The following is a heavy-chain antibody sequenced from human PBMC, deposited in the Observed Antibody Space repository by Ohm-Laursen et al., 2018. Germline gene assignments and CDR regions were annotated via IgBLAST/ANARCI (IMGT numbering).Heavy chain of an antibody. D-gene: IGHD4-17*01. J-gene: IGHJ6*02. Sequence: SLRLSCAASGFTFSNYAMSWVRQAPGKGLEWVSGISGSGGNTYYTDSVKGRFTISRDNAKSSLFLQMNSLRAEDTAVYYCARGLSGDYQYYYYGMDVWGQGTTVTVSS. CDR1: GFTFSNYA. CDR2: ISGSGGNT. CDR3: ARGLSGDYQYYYYGMDV. V-gene: IGHV3-23*01.